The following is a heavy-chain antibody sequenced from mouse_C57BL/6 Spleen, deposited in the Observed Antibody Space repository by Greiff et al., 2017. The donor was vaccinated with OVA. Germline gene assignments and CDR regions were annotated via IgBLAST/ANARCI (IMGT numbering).Heavy chain of an antibody. V-gene: IGHV2-5*01. J-gene: IGHJ4*01. Sequence: VLLVESGPGLVQPSQSLSITCTVSGFSLTSYGVHWVRQSPGTGLEWLGVIWRGGSTDYNAAFMSRLSITKDNSKSQVFFKMNSLQADDTAIYDCAKGGYDDYYAMDDWGQGTSVTVAS. D-gene: IGHD2-2*01. CDR1: GFSLTSYG. CDR2: IWRGGST. CDR3: AKGGYDDYYAMDD.